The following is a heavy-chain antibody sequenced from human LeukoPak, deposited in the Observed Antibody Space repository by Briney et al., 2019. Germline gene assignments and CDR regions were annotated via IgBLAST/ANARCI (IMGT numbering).Heavy chain of an antibody. CDR3: ASQNGVAVASRGPYYYYYMDV. D-gene: IGHD6-19*01. J-gene: IGHJ6*03. CDR2: INPNSGGT. CDR1: GYTFTGYY. Sequence: TVNVSCKASGYTFTGYYMHWVRQAPGQGLEWMGRINPNSGGTNYAQKFQGRVTMTRDTSISTAYMELSRLRSDDTAVYYCASQNGVAVASRGPYYYYYMDVWGKGTTVTVSS. V-gene: IGHV1-2*06.